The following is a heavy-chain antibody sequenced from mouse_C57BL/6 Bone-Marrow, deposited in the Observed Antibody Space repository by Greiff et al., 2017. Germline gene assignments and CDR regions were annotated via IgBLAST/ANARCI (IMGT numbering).Heavy chain of an antibody. CDR2: IDPENGDT. V-gene: IGHV14-4*01. Sequence: EVNVVESGAELVRPGASVKLSCTASGFNIKDDYMHWVKQRPEQGLEWIGWIDPENGDTEYASKFQGKATITADTSSNTAYLQLSSLTSEDTAVYYCTSITTVAYYAMDYWGQGTSVTVSS. CDR3: TSITTVAYYAMDY. D-gene: IGHD1-1*01. J-gene: IGHJ4*01. CDR1: GFNIKDDY.